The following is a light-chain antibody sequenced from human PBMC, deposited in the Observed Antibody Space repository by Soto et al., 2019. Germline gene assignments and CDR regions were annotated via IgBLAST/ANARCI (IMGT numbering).Light chain of an antibody. CDR3: QTWGTGIPV. V-gene: IGLV4-69*01. CDR2: LNSDGSH. CDR1: SGHSSYA. Sequence: QLVLTQSPSASASLGASVKLTCTLSSGHSSYAIAWHQQQPEKGPRYLMKLNSDGSHCKGDGIPDRFSGSSSGAERYLTISSLQSEDEADYYCQTWGTGIPVFGGGTKLTVL. J-gene: IGLJ3*02.